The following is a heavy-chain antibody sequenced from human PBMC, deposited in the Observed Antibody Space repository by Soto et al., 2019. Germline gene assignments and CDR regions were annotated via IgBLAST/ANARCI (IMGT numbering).Heavy chain of an antibody. J-gene: IGHJ6*02. V-gene: IGHV4-39*01. Sequence: PSETLSLTCTVSGGSISSSSYYWGWIRQPPGKGLEWIGSIYYSGSTYYNPSLKSRVTISVDTSKNQFSLKLSSVTAADTAVYYCARGFWSGYYGSEVSYYGMDVWGQGTTVT. CDR1: GGSISSSSYY. D-gene: IGHD3-3*01. CDR2: IYYSGST. CDR3: ARGFWSGYYGSEVSYYGMDV.